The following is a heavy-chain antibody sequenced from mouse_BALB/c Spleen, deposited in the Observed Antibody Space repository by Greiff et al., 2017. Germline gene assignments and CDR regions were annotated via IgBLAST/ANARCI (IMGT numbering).Heavy chain of an antibody. CDR2: ISSGGSYT. D-gene: IGHD2-3*01. CDR3: ARHGGYYPYWYFDV. J-gene: IGHJ1*01. CDR1: GFTFSSYA. V-gene: IGHV5-9-3*01. Sequence: EVHLVESGGGLVKPGGSLKLSCAASGFTFSSYAMSWVRQTPEKRLEWVATISSGGSYTYYPDSVKGRFTISRDNAKNTLYLQMSSLRSEDTAMYYCARHGGYYPYWYFDVWGAGTTVTVSS.